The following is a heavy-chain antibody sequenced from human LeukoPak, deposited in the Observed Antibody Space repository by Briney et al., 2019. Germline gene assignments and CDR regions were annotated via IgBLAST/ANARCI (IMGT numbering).Heavy chain of an antibody. D-gene: IGHD3-16*01. CDR1: GGSISSYY. V-gene: IGHV4-59*08. CDR2: IYYSGSI. Sequence: SETLSLTCTVSGGSISSYYWSWIRQPPGKGLEWIGYIYYSGSINYNPSLKSRVTISVDTSKNQFSLNLSSVTAADTAVYYCARRGVLTPGDAFDIWGLGTMVTVSS. J-gene: IGHJ3*02. CDR3: ARRGVLTPGDAFDI.